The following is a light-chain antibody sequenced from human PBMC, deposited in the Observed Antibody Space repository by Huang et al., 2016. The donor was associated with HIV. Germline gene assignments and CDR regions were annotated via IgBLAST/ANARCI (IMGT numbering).Light chain of an antibody. V-gene: IGKV3-11*01. CDR2: DTS. J-gene: IGKJ3*01. CDR3: QQRSNWPLFT. Sequence: EIVLTQSPATLSLSPGERATLSCKASQSFSSSLAWYQQKPGQAPRLLIYDTSNRAPGIPAMFSGSESGTDFTLTISSLEPEDFAVYYCQQRSNWPLFTFGPGTKVDIK. CDR1: QSFSSS.